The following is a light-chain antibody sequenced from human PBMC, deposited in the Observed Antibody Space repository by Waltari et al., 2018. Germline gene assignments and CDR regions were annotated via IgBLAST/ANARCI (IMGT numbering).Light chain of an antibody. CDR1: QSLLHSNGYNY. J-gene: IGKJ1*01. CDR2: SGS. V-gene: IGKV2-28*01. CDR3: MQALQTPCT. Sequence: DIVMTQSPLSLPVTPGEPASLPCRSSQSLLHSNGYNYLDWYLQKAGQSPQLLIYSGSSRASGVPDRFSGSGSGTEFTLKISRVEAEDVGVYYCMQALQTPCTFGQGTKVEIK.